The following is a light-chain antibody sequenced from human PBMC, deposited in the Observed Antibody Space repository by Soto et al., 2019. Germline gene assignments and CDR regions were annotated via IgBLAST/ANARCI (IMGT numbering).Light chain of an antibody. CDR2: DDD. CDR3: GSWDSSLSAYV. Sequence: QSVLTQPPSVSAAPGQRVTISCSGSSSNIGGNSVSWYQQHPGTAPKLLIYDDDKRPSGIPDRFSGSKSGTSATLGITGFQTGDEADYYCGSWDSSLSAYVFGTGTKVTAL. V-gene: IGLV1-51*01. J-gene: IGLJ1*01. CDR1: SSNIGGNS.